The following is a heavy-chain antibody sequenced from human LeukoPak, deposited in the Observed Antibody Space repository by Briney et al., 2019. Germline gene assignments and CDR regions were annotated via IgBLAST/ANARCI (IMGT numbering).Heavy chain of an antibody. Sequence: GGSLRLSCAASGFIFSNYHMNWVRQAPGKGLEWLSYMSTSGSAIYYADSVEGRFTISRDNAKNSLYLQMNSLRAEDTAVYYCAREAAAGTGYNYYGMDVWGQGTTVTVSS. J-gene: IGHJ6*02. CDR2: MSTSGSAI. CDR3: AREAAAGTGYNYYGMDV. V-gene: IGHV3-48*04. D-gene: IGHD6-13*01. CDR1: GFIFSNYH.